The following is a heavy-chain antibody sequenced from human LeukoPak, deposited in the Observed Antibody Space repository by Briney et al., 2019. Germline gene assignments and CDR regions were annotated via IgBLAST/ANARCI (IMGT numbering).Heavy chain of an antibody. J-gene: IGHJ5*02. Sequence: GGSLRLSCAASGFTFSSYWMHWVRQAPGKGLVWVSRINSDGSSTSYADSVKGRFTISRDNAKNTLYLQMNSLRAEDTAVYYCASWGSYRPNWFDPWGQGTLVTDSS. D-gene: IGHD3-16*02. CDR3: ASWGSYRPNWFDP. CDR2: INSDGSST. CDR1: GFTFSSYW. V-gene: IGHV3-74*01.